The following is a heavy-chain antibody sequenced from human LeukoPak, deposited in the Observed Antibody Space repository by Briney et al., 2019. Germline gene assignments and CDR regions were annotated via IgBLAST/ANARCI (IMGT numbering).Heavy chain of an antibody. J-gene: IGHJ6*03. V-gene: IGHV1-46*01. CDR1: GYTFASYY. Sequence: ASVKVSCKASGYTFASYYMHWVRQAPGQGLEWMGIINPSGGSTSYAQKFQGRVTMTRDMSTSTVYMELSSLRSEDTAVYYCARDLDTAMAPGYYMDVWGKGTTVTVSS. CDR3: ARDLDTAMAPGYYMDV. D-gene: IGHD5-18*01. CDR2: INPSGGST.